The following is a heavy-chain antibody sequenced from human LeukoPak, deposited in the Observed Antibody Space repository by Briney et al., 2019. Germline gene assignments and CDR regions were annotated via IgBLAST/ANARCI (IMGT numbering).Heavy chain of an antibody. D-gene: IGHD5-18*01. J-gene: IGHJ4*02. Sequence: GGSLRLSCVASGITFSNYAVSWVRQAPEKGLDWVSVISGSAHKIRYADSVKGRFTISRDNSENIVYLQMNNLRVEDTAVYYCAGRPTGYSSGSIHWGQGTLVTVSS. CDR3: AGRPTGYSSGSIH. CDR1: GITFSNYA. CDR2: ISGSAHKI. V-gene: IGHV3-23*01.